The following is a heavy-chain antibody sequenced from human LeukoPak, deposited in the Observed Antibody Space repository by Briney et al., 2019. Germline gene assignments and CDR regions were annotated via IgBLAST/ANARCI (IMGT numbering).Heavy chain of an antibody. CDR2: MNPNSGNT. CDR3: ARMGHQYSRSYSIDF. J-gene: IGHJ4*02. V-gene: IGHV1-8*03. D-gene: IGHD1-26*01. CDR1: GFTFTTYD. Sequence: ASVKVSCKASGFTFTTYDINWVRQATGQGLEWMGWMNPNSGNTGYAQKFQGRVTISRNTSISTAYMELSSLRSEDTAVYYCARMGHQYSRSYSIDFWGQGTLVTVSS.